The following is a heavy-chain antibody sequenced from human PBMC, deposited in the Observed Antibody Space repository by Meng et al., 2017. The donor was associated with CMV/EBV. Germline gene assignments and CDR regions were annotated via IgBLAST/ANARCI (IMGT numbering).Heavy chain of an antibody. D-gene: IGHD2-2*01. J-gene: IGHJ4*02. CDR2: IDYTGST. V-gene: IGHV4-39*01. Sequence: SETLSLTCTVSGGSISSSSYYWGWIRQPPGKGLEWIGSIDYTGSTYYNPSLKSRVTISVDTSKNQFSLKVSSVTAADTAVYYCARTGPTRFCSPTSCAFFDYWGQGTLVTVSS. CDR3: ARTGPTRFCSPTSCAFFDY. CDR1: GGSISSSSYY.